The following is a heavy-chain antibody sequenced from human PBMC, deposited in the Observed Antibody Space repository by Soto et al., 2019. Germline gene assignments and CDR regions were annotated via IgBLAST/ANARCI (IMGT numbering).Heavy chain of an antibody. CDR3: ASSGWYVNGMDV. D-gene: IGHD6-19*01. CDR1: GGTFSSYA. CDR2: IIPIFGTA. V-gene: IGHV1-69*13. J-gene: IGHJ6*02. Sequence: SVKVSCKASGGTFSSYAISWVRQAPGQGLEWMGGIIPIFGTANYAQKFQGRVTITAGESTSTAYMELSSLRSEDTAVYYCASSGWYVNGMDVWGQGXTVTVSS.